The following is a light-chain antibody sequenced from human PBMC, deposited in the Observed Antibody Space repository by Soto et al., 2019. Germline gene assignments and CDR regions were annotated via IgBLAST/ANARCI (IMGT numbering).Light chain of an antibody. Sequence: DIQMTQSPSTLSASVGDRVTITCRASQGIAPYLAWFQQKPGKVPKLLIYATSTLQQGVPSRFSGSGSGTDFTLTISSLQPEDVATYYCQKYNSAPLTFGGGTKVEIK. CDR1: QGIAPY. CDR2: ATS. J-gene: IGKJ4*01. V-gene: IGKV1-27*01. CDR3: QKYNSAPLT.